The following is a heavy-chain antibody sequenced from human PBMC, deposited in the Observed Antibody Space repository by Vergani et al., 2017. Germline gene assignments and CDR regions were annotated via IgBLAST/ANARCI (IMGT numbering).Heavy chain of an antibody. CDR3: ARDSPTVTTGYYYYYMDV. Sequence: QVQLQESGPGLVKPSQTLSLTCTVSGGSISSGSYHWSWIRQPAGKGLEWIGRIYTSGSTNYNPSLKSRVTISVDTSKNQFSLKLSSVTAADTAVYYCARDSPTVTTGYYYYYMDVWGKGTTVTVSS. CDR1: GGSISSGSYH. V-gene: IGHV4-61*02. D-gene: IGHD4-17*01. J-gene: IGHJ6*03. CDR2: IYTSGST.